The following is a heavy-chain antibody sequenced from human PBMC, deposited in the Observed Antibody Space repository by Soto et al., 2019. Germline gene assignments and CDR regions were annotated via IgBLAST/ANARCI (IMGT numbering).Heavy chain of an antibody. D-gene: IGHD5-18*01. J-gene: IGHJ4*02. CDR1: GGSFSGYY. V-gene: IGHV4-34*01. Sequence: SETLSLTCAVYGGSFSGYYWSWIRQPPGKGLEWIGEINHSGSTNYNPSLKSRVTISVDTSKNQFSLKLSSVTAADTAVYYCAREGGYSYGYLLLRYYFDYWGQGTLVTVS. CDR3: AREGGYSYGYLLLRYYFDY. CDR2: INHSGST.